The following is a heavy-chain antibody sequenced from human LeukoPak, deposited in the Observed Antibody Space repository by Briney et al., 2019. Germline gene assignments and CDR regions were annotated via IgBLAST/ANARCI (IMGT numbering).Heavy chain of an antibody. D-gene: IGHD6-19*01. J-gene: IGHJ4*02. V-gene: IGHV4-39*07. CDR3: ARLTRIAVAAKLIFDY. Sequence: PSEALSLTCTVAGGSISSSSYYWGWLRQPPGTGLEWFGSIYYSGSTYYNPSLKSRVTISVDTSKNQFSLKLSSVTAADTAVYYCARLTRIAVAAKLIFDYWGQGTLVTVSS. CDR1: GGSISSSSYY. CDR2: IYYSGST.